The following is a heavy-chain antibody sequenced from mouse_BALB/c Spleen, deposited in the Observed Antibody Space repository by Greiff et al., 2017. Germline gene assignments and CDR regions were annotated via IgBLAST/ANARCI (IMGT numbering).Heavy chain of an antibody. V-gene: IGHV2-9*02. Sequence: VQLQQSGPGLVAPSQSLSITCTVSGFSLTSYGVHWVRQPPGKGLEWLGVIWAGGSTNYNSALMSRLSISKDNSKSQVFLKMNSLQTDDTAMYYCARDEEGGYYAMDYWGQGTSVTVSS. J-gene: IGHJ4*01. CDR1: GFSLTSYG. CDR3: ARDEEGGYYAMDY. CDR2: IWAGGST.